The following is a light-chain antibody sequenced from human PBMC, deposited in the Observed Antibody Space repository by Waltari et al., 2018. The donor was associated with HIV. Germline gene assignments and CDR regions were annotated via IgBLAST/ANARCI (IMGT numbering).Light chain of an antibody. CDR3: GAWDDNLSGV. V-gene: IGLV1-47*01. CDR2: RNN. Sequence: QSVLTQPTSESASPGQKIIISCSGADSNAGSHYVYWYQQFPGGAPKLHLSRNNQRSSRVPCQFSGSKAGTSASLIINDLRPADEGLYFCGAWDDNLSGVFGGGTKVTVL. CDR1: DSNAGSHY. J-gene: IGLJ2*01.